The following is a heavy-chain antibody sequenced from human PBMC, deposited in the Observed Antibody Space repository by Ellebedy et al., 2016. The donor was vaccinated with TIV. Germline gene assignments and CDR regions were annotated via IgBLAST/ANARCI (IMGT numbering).Heavy chain of an antibody. D-gene: IGHD6-13*01. Sequence: KVSCKGSGYSFTSYWIGWVRQMPGKGLEWMGIIYPGDSDTRYSPSFQGQVTISADKSISTAYLQWSSLKASDTAMYYCARQQLVLGYYYYGMDVWGQGTTVTVSS. CDR2: IYPGDSDT. J-gene: IGHJ6*02. CDR3: ARQQLVLGYYYYGMDV. CDR1: GYSFTSYW. V-gene: IGHV5-51*01.